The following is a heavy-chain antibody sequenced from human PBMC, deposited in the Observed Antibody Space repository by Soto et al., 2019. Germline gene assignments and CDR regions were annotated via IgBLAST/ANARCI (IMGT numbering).Heavy chain of an antibody. CDR2: ISGSGGST. D-gene: IGHD5-18*01. J-gene: IGHJ4*02. V-gene: IGHV3-23*01. CDR3: AKVKRGYSYGYFDY. CDR1: GFTFSSYA. Sequence: LRLSCAASGFTFSSYAMSWVRQAPGKGLEWVSAISGSGGSTYYADSVKGRFTISRDNSKNTLYLQMNSLRAEDTAVYYCAKVKRGYSYGYFDYWGQGTLVTVSS.